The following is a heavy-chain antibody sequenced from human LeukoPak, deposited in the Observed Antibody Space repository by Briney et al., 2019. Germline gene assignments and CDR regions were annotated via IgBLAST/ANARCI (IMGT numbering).Heavy chain of an antibody. CDR2: INHSGST. Sequence: PSETLSLTCAVYGGSFSGYYWSWIRQPPGKGLEWIGEINHSGSTNYNPSLMSRVTISVDTSKNQFSLKLSSVTAADTAVYYCARQEEGYFDYWGQGTLVTVSS. J-gene: IGHJ4*02. CDR3: ARQEEGYFDY. CDR1: GGSFSGYY. V-gene: IGHV4-34*01.